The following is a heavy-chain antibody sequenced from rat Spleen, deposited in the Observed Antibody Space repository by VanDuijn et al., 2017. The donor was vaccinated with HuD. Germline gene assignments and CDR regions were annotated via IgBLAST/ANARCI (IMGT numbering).Heavy chain of an antibody. CDR2: ISYDGSTP. J-gene: IGHJ2*01. Sequence: EVQVVESGGGIVQPGRSMKLSCAASGFTFSNYDMVWVRQAPTKGLKWVASISYDGSTPYYRDSVKGRFTISRDNAKITLYLQMGSLRSEDTATYYCVRGYYFDCWGQGVMVTVSS. V-gene: IGHV5-25*01. CDR3: VRGYYFDC. CDR1: GFTFSNYD.